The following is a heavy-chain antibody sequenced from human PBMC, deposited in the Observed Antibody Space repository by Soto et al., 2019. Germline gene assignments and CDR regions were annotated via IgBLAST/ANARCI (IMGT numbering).Heavy chain of an antibody. CDR3: ARTTAVPNTLRSRYFFDY. D-gene: IGHD4-17*01. CDR2: VYYSGTT. Sequence: ASETLSLTCSVSGGSVSDMTYYWSWIRQPPGKRLEWIGYVYYSGTTNYNPSLKSRVTISVDLSKNRFSLRLSSVTTADTALYYCARTTAVPNTLRSRYFFDYWGQGTLVTVSS. J-gene: IGHJ4*02. V-gene: IGHV4-61*01. CDR1: GGSVSDMTYY.